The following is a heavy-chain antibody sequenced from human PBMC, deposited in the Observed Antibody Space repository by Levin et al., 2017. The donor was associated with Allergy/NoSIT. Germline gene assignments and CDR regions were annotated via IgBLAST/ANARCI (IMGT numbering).Heavy chain of an antibody. CDR1: GYRFTTYG. J-gene: IGHJ4*02. CDR3: ARPTWGYFDY. V-gene: IGHV1-18*01. CDR2: ISADGGDI. D-gene: IGHD7-27*01. Sequence: PEASVKVSCKTSGYRFTTYGISWVRQAPGQGLEWMGSISADGGDIKYAQAFQGRVTLTTDPSTTTAYMELRSLKSDDTAAYYCARPTWGYFDYWGQGTLVTVSS.